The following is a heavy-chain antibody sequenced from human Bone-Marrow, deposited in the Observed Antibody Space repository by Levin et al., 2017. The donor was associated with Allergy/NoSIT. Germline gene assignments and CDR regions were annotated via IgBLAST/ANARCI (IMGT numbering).Heavy chain of an antibody. CDR2: IYPGDFDT. J-gene: IGHJ4*02. D-gene: IGHD2-15*01. CDR1: GYSFTNYW. CDR3: ARHGCGDCRGGTWDFDY. V-gene: IGHV5-51*01. Sequence: GESLKISCKSSGYSFTNYWIGWVRQMPGKGLEWMGIIYPGDFDTKYSPSFQGRVSISADKSISTAYLQWSSLEASDTAMYYCARHGCGDCRGGTWDFDYWGQGTLVTVSS.